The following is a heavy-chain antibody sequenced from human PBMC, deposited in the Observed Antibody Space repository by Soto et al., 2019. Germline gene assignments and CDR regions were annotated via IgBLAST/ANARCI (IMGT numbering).Heavy chain of an antibody. J-gene: IGHJ3*01. CDR1: GFTFTGND. Sequence: EVQLVESGGGLIQPGGSLRLSCAASGFTFTGNDMNWVRQAPGKGLEWVSLLYSSGSTYYADSVKGRFTISRDISKNTLYLQMSSLRAEDTAVYYCATRPLLPGAPWGQGTMVTVSS. CDR2: LYSSGST. CDR3: ATRPLLPGAP. D-gene: IGHD3-22*01. V-gene: IGHV3-53*01.